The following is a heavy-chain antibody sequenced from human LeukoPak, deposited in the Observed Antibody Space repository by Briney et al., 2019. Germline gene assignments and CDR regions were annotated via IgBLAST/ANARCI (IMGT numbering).Heavy chain of an antibody. D-gene: IGHD3-10*01. CDR1: GFTFSSYA. J-gene: IGHJ4*02. CDR2: ISGSGGST. Sequence: GGSLRLSCAASGFTFSSYAMSWVRQAPGKGLEWVSAISGSGGSTYYADSVRGRFTISRDNSKNTLYLQMNSLRAEDTAVYYCAKDRYGSGSYPDYWGQGTLVTVSS. V-gene: IGHV3-23*01. CDR3: AKDRYGSGSYPDY.